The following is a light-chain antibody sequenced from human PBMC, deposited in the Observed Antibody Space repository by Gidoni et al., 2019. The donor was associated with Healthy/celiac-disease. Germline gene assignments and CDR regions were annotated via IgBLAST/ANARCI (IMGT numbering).Light chain of an antibody. CDR2: GAS. CDR1: QSVSSN. Sequence: EIVITQSPATLSVSPGERATLSCRASQSVSSNLACYQQKPGQAPRLLIYGASTRATGIPARFSGSGSGTEFTLTISSMQSEDFAVYYCQQYNNWPPITFXGXTKVEIK. V-gene: IGKV3-15*01. CDR3: QQYNNWPPIT. J-gene: IGKJ4*02.